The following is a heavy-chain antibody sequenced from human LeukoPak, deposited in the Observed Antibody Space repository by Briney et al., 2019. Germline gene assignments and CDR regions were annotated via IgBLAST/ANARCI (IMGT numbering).Heavy chain of an antibody. CDR1: GYTFTGYY. V-gene: IGHV1-8*03. Sequence: GASVKVSCKASGYTFTGYYMHWVRQAPGQGLEWMGWMNPNSGNTGYAQKFQGRVTITRNTSISTAYMELSSLRSEDTAVYYCARGSIDYWGQGTLVTVSS. CDR2: MNPNSGNT. J-gene: IGHJ4*02. CDR3: ARGSIDY. D-gene: IGHD2-21*01.